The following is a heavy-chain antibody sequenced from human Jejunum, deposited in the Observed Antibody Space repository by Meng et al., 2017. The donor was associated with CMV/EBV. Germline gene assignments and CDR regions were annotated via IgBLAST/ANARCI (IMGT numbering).Heavy chain of an antibody. CDR3: ARFYCSSTSCPHVLFDY. Sequence: VKPGRSGAGVKKPGASVKVSCDASGFIFTSYAISWVRQAPGQALQYMGWISAYNGNTNYAQELQGRVTMTTDTSTSTAYMELRSLRFDDTAVYYCARFYCSSTSCPHVLFDYWGQGTLVTVSS. D-gene: IGHD2-2*01. J-gene: IGHJ4*02. CDR2: ISAYNGNT. CDR1: GFIFTSYA. V-gene: IGHV1-18*01.